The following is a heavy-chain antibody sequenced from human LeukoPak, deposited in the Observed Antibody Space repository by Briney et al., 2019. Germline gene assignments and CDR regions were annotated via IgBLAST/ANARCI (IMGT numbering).Heavy chain of an antibody. CDR3: ARGREGYYYMDV. CDR1: GYTFTSYD. V-gene: IGHV1-8*01. Sequence: ASVKVSRKASGYTFTSYDINWVRQATGQGLEWMGWMNPNSGNTGYAQKFQGRVTMTRNTSISTAYMELSSLRSEDTAVYYCARGREGYYYMDVWGKGTTVTISS. CDR2: MNPNSGNT. J-gene: IGHJ6*03.